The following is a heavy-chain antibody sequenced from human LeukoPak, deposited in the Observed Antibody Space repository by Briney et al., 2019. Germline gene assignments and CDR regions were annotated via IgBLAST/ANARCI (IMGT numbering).Heavy chain of an antibody. Sequence: GGSLRPSCAASGFTFSNAWMSWVRQAPGKGLEWVGRIKSKTDGGTTDYAAPVKGRFTISRDDSKNTLYLQMNSLKTEDTAVYYCTTDPITMVRGADPNNWFDPWGQGTLVTVSS. V-gene: IGHV3-15*01. CDR2: IKSKTDGGTT. J-gene: IGHJ5*02. D-gene: IGHD3-10*01. CDR1: GFTFSNAW. CDR3: TTDPITMVRGADPNNWFDP.